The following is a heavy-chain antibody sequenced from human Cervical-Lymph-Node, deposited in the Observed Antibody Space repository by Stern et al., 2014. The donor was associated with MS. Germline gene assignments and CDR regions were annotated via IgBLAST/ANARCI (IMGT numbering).Heavy chain of an antibody. Sequence: QLQLQESGPGLVKASETLSLTCTVSGGSISTYYWTWILQPPGKRLEWIGEISYSGGTNYNPSLKSRVTLSVDTSKNQFSLKLSSVTAADTAVYYCARRDYYDTSTYYDDAFDIWGQGTMVTVSS. CDR2: ISYSGGT. CDR3: ARRDYYDTSTYYDDAFDI. V-gene: IGHV4-59*01. J-gene: IGHJ3*02. D-gene: IGHD3-22*01. CDR1: GGSISTYY.